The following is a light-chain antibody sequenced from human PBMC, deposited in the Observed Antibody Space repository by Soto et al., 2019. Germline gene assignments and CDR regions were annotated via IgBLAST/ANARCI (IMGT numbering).Light chain of an antibody. CDR2: AAS. CDR3: QHYGPAPLT. Sequence: EIVLTQSAGTLSLSPGERATLSCRASQTVSGSYLAWFQQKPGQAPRLLIYAASTRAAGVPDRFSGSGSGTYLSLLITGREPEDFAVYYCQHYGPAPLTFGQGNKVEIK. J-gene: IGKJ1*01. V-gene: IGKV3-20*01. CDR1: QTVSGSY.